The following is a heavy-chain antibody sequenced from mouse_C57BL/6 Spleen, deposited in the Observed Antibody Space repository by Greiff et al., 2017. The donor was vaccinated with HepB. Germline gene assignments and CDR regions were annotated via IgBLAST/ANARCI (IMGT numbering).Heavy chain of an antibody. CDR1: GFTFSDYG. V-gene: IGHV5-17*01. CDR2: ISSGSSTI. D-gene: IGHD3-1*01. J-gene: IGHJ3*01. CDR3: ASGGVFLFAY. Sequence: EVKLVESGGGLVKPGGSLKLSCAASGFTFSDYGMHWVRQAPEKGLEWVAYISSGSSTIYYADTVKGRFTISRDNAKNTLFLQMTSLRSEDTAMYYCASGGVFLFAYWGQGTLVTVSA.